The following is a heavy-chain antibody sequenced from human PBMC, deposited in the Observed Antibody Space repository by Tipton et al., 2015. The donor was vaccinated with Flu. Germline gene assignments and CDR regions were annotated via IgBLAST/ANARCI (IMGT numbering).Heavy chain of an antibody. CDR2: VHQTGST. D-gene: IGHD2-2*01. CDR1: GDSIGSRYF. V-gene: IGHV4-38-2*02. J-gene: IGHJ4*02. Sequence: TLSLTCSVSGDSIGSRYFWGWIRQPPGKGLEWIGNVHQTGSTYYNPSLRSRVTITVDRPKNHFSLRLTSVTAADTAVYYCARDPSLGMPDHFDSWGQGILVTASS. CDR3: ARDPSLGMPDHFDS.